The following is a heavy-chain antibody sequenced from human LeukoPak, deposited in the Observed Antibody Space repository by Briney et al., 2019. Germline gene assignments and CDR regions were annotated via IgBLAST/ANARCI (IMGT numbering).Heavy chain of an antibody. D-gene: IGHD5-24*01. CDR3: AKVSEMATITDAFDI. CDR2: ISSSSSTI. V-gene: IGHV3-48*01. J-gene: IGHJ3*02. Sequence: GGSLRLSCAASGFTFSSYSMNWVRQAPGKGLEWVSYISSSSSTIYYADSVKGRFTISRDNSKNTLYLQMNSLRAEDTAVYYCAKVSEMATITDAFDIWGQGTMVTVSS. CDR1: GFTFSSYS.